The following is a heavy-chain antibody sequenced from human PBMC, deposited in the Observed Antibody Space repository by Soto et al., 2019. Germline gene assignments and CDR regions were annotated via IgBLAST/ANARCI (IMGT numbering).Heavy chain of an antibody. J-gene: IGHJ4*02. Sequence: PGGYLRLSCSASGLTFITYAMTWFRQAPGKGLEWVSSISGSGVTTYYADSVKGRFTISRDNSKNTLYLQMNSLRAEDTAVYYCAAGHYDFWSGYSHWGQGMLVTVS. CDR3: AAGHYDFWSGYSH. V-gene: IGHV3-23*01. CDR2: ISGSGVTT. CDR1: GLTFITYA. D-gene: IGHD3-3*01.